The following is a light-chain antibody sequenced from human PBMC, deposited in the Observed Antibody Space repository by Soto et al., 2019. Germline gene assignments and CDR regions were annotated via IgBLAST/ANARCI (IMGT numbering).Light chain of an antibody. Sequence: QSVLTQPPSASGTPGQRVTISCSGSSSNIGINYVYWYQQRPGTAPKLLIYTNDQRPSGVPDRFSGSKSGTSASLAISGLRSEDEGDYYCATWNDGVFVFGIGTKVTVL. V-gene: IGLV1-47*02. CDR3: ATWNDGVFV. CDR2: TND. J-gene: IGLJ1*01. CDR1: SSNIGINY.